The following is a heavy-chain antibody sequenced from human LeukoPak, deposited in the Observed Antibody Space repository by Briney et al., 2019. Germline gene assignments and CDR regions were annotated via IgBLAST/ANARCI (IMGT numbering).Heavy chain of an antibody. Sequence: QASETLSLTCAVSGGSISSGGYSWSWIRQPPGKGLEWIGYIYHSGSTYYNPSLKSRVTISVDRSKNQFSLKLSSVTAADTAVYYCARTTIETDCSSTSCDGSNWFDPWGQGTLVTVSS. CDR3: ARTTIETDCSSTSCDGSNWFDP. CDR1: GGSISSGGYS. D-gene: IGHD2-2*01. J-gene: IGHJ5*02. CDR2: IYHSGST. V-gene: IGHV4-30-2*01.